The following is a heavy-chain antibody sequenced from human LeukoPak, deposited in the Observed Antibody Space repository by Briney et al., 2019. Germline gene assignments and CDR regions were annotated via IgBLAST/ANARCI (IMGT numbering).Heavy chain of an antibody. D-gene: IGHD1-26*01. J-gene: IGHJ4*02. CDR2: IYHSGST. CDR1: GGSISSGGYS. CDR3: ARGGSSVQDFDY. V-gene: IGHV4-30-2*01. Sequence: SETLSLTCAVSGGSISSGGYSWSWIRQPPGKGLEWIGYIYHSGSTYYNPSLKSRVTISVDRSKNQFSLKLSSVTAADTVVYYCARGGSSVQDFDYWGQGALVTVSS.